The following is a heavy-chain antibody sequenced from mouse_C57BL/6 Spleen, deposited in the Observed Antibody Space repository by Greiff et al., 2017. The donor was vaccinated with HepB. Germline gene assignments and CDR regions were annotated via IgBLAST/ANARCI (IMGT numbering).Heavy chain of an antibody. V-gene: IGHV1-81*01. CDR3: ARPGSTVVDYYAMDY. CDR2: IYPRSGNT. Sequence: VQLQESGAELARPGASVKLSCKASGYTFTSYGISWVKQRTGQGLEWIGEIYPRSGNTYYNEKFKGKATLTADKSSSTAYMELRSLTSEDSAVYFCARPGSTVVDYYAMDYWGQGTSVTVSS. CDR1: GYTFTSYG. J-gene: IGHJ4*01. D-gene: IGHD1-1*01.